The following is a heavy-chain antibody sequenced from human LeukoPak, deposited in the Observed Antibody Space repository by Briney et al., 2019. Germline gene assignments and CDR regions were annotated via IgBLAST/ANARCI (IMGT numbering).Heavy chain of an antibody. D-gene: IGHD1-26*01. V-gene: IGHV4-39*01. CDR3: ARGSYSGTYPLADY. CDR2: ISNSGSI. CDR1: SGSISSSTSY. Sequence: TSETLSLTCTVSSGSISSSTSYWGWIRQPPGKGLEWIGSISNSGSIYYNPSLKSRVTMSVDTSKNQFSLKLTSVTAADTSVYYCARGSYSGTYPLADYWGQGTLVTVSS. J-gene: IGHJ4*02.